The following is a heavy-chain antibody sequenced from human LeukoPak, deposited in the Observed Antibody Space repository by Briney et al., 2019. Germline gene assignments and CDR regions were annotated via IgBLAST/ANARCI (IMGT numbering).Heavy chain of an antibody. V-gene: IGHV4-34*01. CDR2: IHHTGST. D-gene: IGHD3-22*01. CDR1: GGSFTNYY. J-gene: IGHJ3*01. Sequence: PSETLSLTCAAYGGSFTNYYWSWIRQPPGKGLEWIGVIHHTGSTHYNPSLMSRVTTSVDTSKNQFSLKLSSVTAADTAVYYCAKSTYYYDTFVNAFDLWGQGTVVTVSS. CDR3: AKSTYYYDTFVNAFDL.